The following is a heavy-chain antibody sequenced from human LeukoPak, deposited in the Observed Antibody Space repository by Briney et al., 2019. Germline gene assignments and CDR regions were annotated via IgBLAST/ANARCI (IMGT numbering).Heavy chain of an antibody. CDR3: ARTMVAGSTDAFDI. CDR1: GLTVRSNY. CDR2: LYSDGNI. J-gene: IGHJ3*02. V-gene: IGHV3-53*01. Sequence: GGSLRLSCAASGLTVRSNYMSWVRQAPVKGLEWVSVLYSDGNIYYADSVKGRFTISRDNSKNTLYLQMNSLRPEDTAVYYCARTMVAGSTDAFDIWGQGTMVTVSS. D-gene: IGHD2-15*01.